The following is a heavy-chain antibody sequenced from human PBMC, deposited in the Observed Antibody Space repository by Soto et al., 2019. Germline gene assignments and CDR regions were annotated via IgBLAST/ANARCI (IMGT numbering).Heavy chain of an antibody. J-gene: IGHJ4*02. V-gene: IGHV3-74*01. CDR3: ARDPLRGAVDQFDY. CDR2: INSDGSST. CDR1: GFTFSSYW. Sequence: EVQLVESGGGLVQPGGSLRLSCAASGFTFSSYWMHWVRQAPGKGLVWVSRINSDGSSTSYADSVKGRFTISRDNAKNTLNLQMNSLRAEDTAVYYCARDPLRGAVDQFDYWGQGTLVTVSS. D-gene: IGHD3-16*01.